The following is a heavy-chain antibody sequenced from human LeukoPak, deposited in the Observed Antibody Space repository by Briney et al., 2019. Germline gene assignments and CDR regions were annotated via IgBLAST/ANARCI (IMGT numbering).Heavy chain of an antibody. CDR3: ARPYGGQGY. V-gene: IGHV3-48*03. D-gene: IGHD4-23*01. Sequence: PGGSLRLSCAASGFTFSSYEMNWVRQAPGKGPEWLSYISSSGGTIYYADSVKGRFTISRDNARNSLYLQMNSLRAEDTAVYYCARPYGGQGYWGQGTLVTVSS. J-gene: IGHJ4*02. CDR2: ISSSGGTI. CDR1: GFTFSSYE.